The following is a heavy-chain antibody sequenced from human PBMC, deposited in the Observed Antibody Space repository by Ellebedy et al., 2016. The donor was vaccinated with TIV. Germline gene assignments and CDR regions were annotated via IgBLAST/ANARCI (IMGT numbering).Heavy chain of an antibody. CDR2: IYHSGRT. CDR1: GGSIGTDY. J-gene: IGHJ4*02. Sequence: MPSETLSLTCSVSGGSIGTDYWSWIRQPPGEGLEWVGYIYHSGRTYYNPSLKSRVTISVDTSKNQFSLKLSSVTAADTAVYYCARGSGGVHFDYWGQGTLVTVSS. V-gene: IGHV4-59*01. CDR3: ARGSGGVHFDY. D-gene: IGHD2-15*01.